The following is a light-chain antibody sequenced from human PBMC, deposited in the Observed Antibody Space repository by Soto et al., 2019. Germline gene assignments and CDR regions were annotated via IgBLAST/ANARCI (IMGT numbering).Light chain of an antibody. CDR2: EVS. J-gene: IGKJ5*01. CDR1: QSLLHSNGRTY. Sequence: DIVITQTPLSLSVIPGQPASISCKSGQSLLHSNGRTYLYWYLQKPGQPPQLLIYEVSNRFSGVPDSFSGSGSGTDFTLKISRVEAEDVGVYYCVQSLEFPITLGQGTRLEIK. V-gene: IGKV2D-29*01. CDR3: VQSLEFPIT.